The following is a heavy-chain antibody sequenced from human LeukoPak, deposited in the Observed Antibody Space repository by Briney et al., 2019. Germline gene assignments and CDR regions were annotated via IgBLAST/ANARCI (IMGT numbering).Heavy chain of an antibody. Sequence: SETLSLTCAVYGGSFSGYYWSWIRQPPGKGLEWIGSIYYSGSTYYNPSLKSRVTISVDTSKNQFSLKLSSVTAADTAVYYCAREKANYYDRGLFDYWGQGTLVTVSS. J-gene: IGHJ4*02. CDR1: GGSFSGYY. CDR3: AREKANYYDRGLFDY. V-gene: IGHV4-34*01. D-gene: IGHD3-22*01. CDR2: IYYSGST.